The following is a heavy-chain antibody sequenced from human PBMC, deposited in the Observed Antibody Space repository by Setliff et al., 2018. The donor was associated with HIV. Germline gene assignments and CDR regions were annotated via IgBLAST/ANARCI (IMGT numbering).Heavy chain of an antibody. CDR2: IYSSGTT. V-gene: IGHV4-4*09. J-gene: IGHJ5*02. CDR3: ARRIDNSGTFPDKNWFDT. CDR1: GVSISDHY. D-gene: IGHD3-10*01. Sequence: SETLSLTCFVSGVSISDHYWGWIRQPPGKGLEWIGYIYSSGTTQYNPSVESRVTMSLDTPRDQFSLNLRSVTAADTAVYFCARRIDNSGTFPDKNWFDTWGQGTLVTVSS.